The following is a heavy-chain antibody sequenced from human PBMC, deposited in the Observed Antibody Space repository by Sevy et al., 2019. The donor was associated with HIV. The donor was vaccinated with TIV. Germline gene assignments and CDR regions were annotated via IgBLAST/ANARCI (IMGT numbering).Heavy chain of an antibody. CDR1: GFTFDDYA. CDR3: AKDLPDYDILTGYPGAFDY. J-gene: IGHJ4*02. Sequence: GGSLRLSCAASGFTFDDYAMHWVRQAPAKGLEWVSGISWNSGSIGYADSVKGRFTISRDNAKNSLYLQMNSLRAEDTALYYCAKDLPDYDILTGYPGAFDYWGQGTLVTVSS. CDR2: ISWNSGSI. V-gene: IGHV3-9*01. D-gene: IGHD3-9*01.